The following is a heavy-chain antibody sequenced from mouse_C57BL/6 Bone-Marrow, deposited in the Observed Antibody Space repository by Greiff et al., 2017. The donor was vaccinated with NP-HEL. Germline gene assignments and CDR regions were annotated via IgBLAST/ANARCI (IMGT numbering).Heavy chain of an antibody. CDR2: INPSSGYT. Sequence: VQLQQSGAELAKPGASVKLSCKASGYTFTSYWMHWVKQRPGQGLEWIGYINPSSGYTKYNQKFKDKATLTADKSSSTAYMQLRSLTYEDSAVYYCARPPVTGGYAMDYWGQGTSVTVSS. CDR1: GYTFTSYW. CDR3: ARPPVTGGYAMDY. V-gene: IGHV1-7*01. J-gene: IGHJ4*01. D-gene: IGHD2-2*01.